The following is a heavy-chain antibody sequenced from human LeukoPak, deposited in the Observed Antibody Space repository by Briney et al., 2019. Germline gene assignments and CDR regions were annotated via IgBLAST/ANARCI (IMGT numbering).Heavy chain of an antibody. CDR2: ISGSGGST. D-gene: IGHD3-9*01. CDR1: GFTFSSYG. CDR3: AKDQAVLRYFDWLSYYFDY. V-gene: IGHV3-23*01. Sequence: GGSLRLSCAASGFTFSSYGMSWVRQAPGKGLEWVSAISGSGGSTYYADSVKGRFTISRDNSKNTLYLQMNSLRAEDTAVYYCAKDQAVLRYFDWLSYYFDYWGQGTLVTVSS. J-gene: IGHJ4*02.